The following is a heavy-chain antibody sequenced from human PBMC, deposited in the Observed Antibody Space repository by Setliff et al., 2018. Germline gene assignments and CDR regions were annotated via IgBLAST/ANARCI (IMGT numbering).Heavy chain of an antibody. CDR2: ITSSSRYI. D-gene: IGHD2-15*01. CDR3: ARSSSVRGPCTGGSCSDFDA. Sequence: LRLSCAASGFTFSIYSMNWVRQAPGKGLEWVSSITSSSRYIYYADSVKGRFTVSRDNAKNSLYLQMKTLRAEDTAVYYCARSSSVRGPCTGGSCSDFDAWGQGILVTVSS. CDR1: GFTFSIYS. J-gene: IGHJ4*02. V-gene: IGHV3-21*01.